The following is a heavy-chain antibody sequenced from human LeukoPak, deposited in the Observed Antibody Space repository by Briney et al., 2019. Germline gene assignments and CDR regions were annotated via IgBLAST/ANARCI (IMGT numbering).Heavy chain of an antibody. CDR3: ARQTVPYYDFWSGYLS. J-gene: IGHJ1*01. CDR2: IYYSGTT. V-gene: IGHV4-39*01. CDR1: GGSISSSSYY. D-gene: IGHD3-3*01. Sequence: SETLSLTCTVSGGSISSSSYYWGWIRQPPGKGLEWFGSIYYSGTTYYNPSLKSRVTISVDTSKNQFSLKLSSVTAADTAVYYCARQTVPYYDFWSGYLSWGQGTLVTVSS.